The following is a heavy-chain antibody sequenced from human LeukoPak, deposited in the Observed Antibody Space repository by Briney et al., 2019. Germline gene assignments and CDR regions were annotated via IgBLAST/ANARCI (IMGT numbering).Heavy chain of an antibody. D-gene: IGHD3-22*01. CDR2: IYSGGST. J-gene: IGHJ4*02. V-gene: IGHV3-53*04. Sequence: PGGSLRLSCAASGFTVSSNYMSWVRQAPGKGLEWVSVIYSGGSTYYADSVKGRFTISRHNPQNTLYLQMNSLRAEDTAVYYCARESSGYFDYWGQGSLVTVSS. CDR3: ARESSGYFDY. CDR1: GFTVSSNY.